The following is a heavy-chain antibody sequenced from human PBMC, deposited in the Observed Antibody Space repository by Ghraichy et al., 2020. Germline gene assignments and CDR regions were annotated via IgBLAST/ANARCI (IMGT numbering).Heavy chain of an antibody. D-gene: IGHD5-24*01. CDR3: VRGQDGYSY. V-gene: IGHV4-59*01. CDR2: IHYSGNT. Sequence: SETLSLTCTVSGASISDYYWTWIRQPPGKGLEWIGYIHYSGNTNYNPSLKSRVTISVDTSKNQFSLKLSSVTAADTAVYYCVRGQDGYSYWGQGTLITVS. J-gene: IGHJ4*02. CDR1: GASISDYY.